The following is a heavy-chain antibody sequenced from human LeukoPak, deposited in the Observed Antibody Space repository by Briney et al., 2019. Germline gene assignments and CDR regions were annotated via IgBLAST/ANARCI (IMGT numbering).Heavy chain of an antibody. CDR1: GDSVSSTSVG. CDR2: TYYRSKWYN. D-gene: IGHD1-26*01. V-gene: IGHV6-1*01. CDR3: ARGSGSYNY. Sequence: SQTLSLTFAISGDSVSSTSVGWNWIRQSPSRGLEWLGRTYYRSKWYNDYAVSVKSRIIINADTSKNQFSLQLNSVSPEDTTVYYCARGSGSYNYWGQGTLVTVSS. J-gene: IGHJ4*02.